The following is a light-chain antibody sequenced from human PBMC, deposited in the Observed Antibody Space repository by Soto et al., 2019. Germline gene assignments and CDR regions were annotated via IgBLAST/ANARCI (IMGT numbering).Light chain of an antibody. V-gene: IGLV1-40*01. CDR2: GDT. CDR1: GSNIGAGYD. J-gene: IGLJ2*01. Sequence: QSVLTQPPSVSGAPGQRVTISCTESGSNIGAGYDVHWYQQFPGTAPKLLVYGDTKRPSGVPDRFSGSKSGTSASLAITGLQAEDEADYYCQSFDSSLSASIFGGGTKLTVL. CDR3: QSFDSSLSASI.